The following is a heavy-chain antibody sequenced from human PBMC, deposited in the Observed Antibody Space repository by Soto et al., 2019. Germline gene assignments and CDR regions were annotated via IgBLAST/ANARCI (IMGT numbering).Heavy chain of an antibody. D-gene: IGHD4-4*01. J-gene: IGHJ4*02. CDR3: AKDSRNTVSHLDY. V-gene: IGHV3-23*01. Sequence: GGSLRLSCAASGFTFSSYAMHWVRQAPGKGLEWVSTISGSGGSTYYADSVKGRFTISRDNSKNTLYLQMNSLRAEDTAVYYCAKDSRNTVSHLDYSGQATLVTVSS. CDR1: GFTFSSYA. CDR2: ISGSGGST.